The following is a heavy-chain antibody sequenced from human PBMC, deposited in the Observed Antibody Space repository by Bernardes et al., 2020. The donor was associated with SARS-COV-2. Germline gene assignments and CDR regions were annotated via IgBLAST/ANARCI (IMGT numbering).Heavy chain of an antibody. Sequence: LYLTCTVSGGSISSYYWSWIRQPPGNGLECIGYIYYSGSTNYNPSLKSRVTISVDTSKNQFSLKLSSVTAADTAVYYCARLSDYGSYYFDYWGQGTLVTVSS. CDR2: IYYSGST. D-gene: IGHD4-17*01. J-gene: IGHJ4*02. CDR1: GGSISSYY. V-gene: IGHV4-59*08. CDR3: ARLSDYGSYYFDY.